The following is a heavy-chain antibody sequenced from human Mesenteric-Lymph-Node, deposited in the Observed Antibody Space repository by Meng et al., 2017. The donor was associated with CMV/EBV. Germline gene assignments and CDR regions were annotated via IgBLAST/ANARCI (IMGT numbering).Heavy chain of an antibody. CDR2: INHSGST. D-gene: IGHD3-9*01. CDR3: ARGSSYDILTGYFDY. J-gene: IGHJ4*02. Sequence: QVQFNQWGAGLLKPPEPLSVTCAVYGGSFSGYYWNWIRQSPEKGLEWIGEINHSGSTTYNPSFTSRIIISVDTSTNQISLNMSSVTAADTAVYYCARGSSYDILTGYFDYWGQGALVTVSS. V-gene: IGHV4-34*01. CDR1: GGSFSGYY.